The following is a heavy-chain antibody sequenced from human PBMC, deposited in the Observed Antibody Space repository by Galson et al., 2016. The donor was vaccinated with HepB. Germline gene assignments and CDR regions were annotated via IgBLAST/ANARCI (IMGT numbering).Heavy chain of an antibody. CDR1: GFTFDDYA. CDR2: VTWNSGRT. J-gene: IGHJ4*02. D-gene: IGHD3-16*01. Sequence: SLRLSCATSGFTFDDYAMHWVRQPPGKGLEWVSGVTWNSGRTGYADSVRGRFTISRANVKKSLFLQMDSLTTEDTALYYCAKDLTYFDSFAYPDYWGRGTLVTVSS. V-gene: IGHV3-9*01. CDR3: AKDLTYFDSFAYPDY.